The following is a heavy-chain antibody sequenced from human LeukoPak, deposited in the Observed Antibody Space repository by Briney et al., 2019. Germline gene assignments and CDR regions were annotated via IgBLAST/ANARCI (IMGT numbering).Heavy chain of an antibody. CDR3: ARVLGYSRRNPFGY. D-gene: IGHD5-18*01. CDR1: GYAFISHW. J-gene: IGHJ4*02. Sequence: GVSLQISSQGSGYAFISHWIGWVRPMPGKGLEWMGTIYPGDSDTRYSPSFQGQVTISVDNSINTAYLQWNSLRASDTATYYCARVLGYSRRNPFGYWGQGTLVTVSS. V-gene: IGHV5-51*01. CDR2: IYPGDSDT.